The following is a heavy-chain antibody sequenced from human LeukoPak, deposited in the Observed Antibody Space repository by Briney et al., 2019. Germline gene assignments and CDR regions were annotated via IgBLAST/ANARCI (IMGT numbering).Heavy chain of an antibody. CDR3: AKGVQLGGYYFDY. CDR2: INSDGSIT. CDR1: GFTFTTYW. D-gene: IGHD1-1*01. J-gene: IGHJ4*02. V-gene: IGHV3-74*01. Sequence: PGGSLRLSCAASGFTFTTYWMHWVRQAPGKGLVWVSHINSDGSITSYADSVKGRFTISRDNPKNTLYLQMDSLRAEDTAIYYRAKGVQLGGYYFDYWGQGTLVTVSS.